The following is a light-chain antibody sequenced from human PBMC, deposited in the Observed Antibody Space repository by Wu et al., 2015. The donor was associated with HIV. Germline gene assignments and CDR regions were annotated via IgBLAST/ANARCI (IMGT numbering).Light chain of an antibody. CDR3: QKYNTAPWT. V-gene: IGKV1-8*01. Sequence: AIRITQSPSSLSASTGDRVTITCRASQGISSYLAWCQQKPGKAPKLLIYAASTLQSGVPSRFSGSGSGTDFTLTISCLQSEDVATYYCQKYNTAPWTFGQGTKVEMK. CDR2: AAS. CDR1: QGISSY. J-gene: IGKJ1*01.